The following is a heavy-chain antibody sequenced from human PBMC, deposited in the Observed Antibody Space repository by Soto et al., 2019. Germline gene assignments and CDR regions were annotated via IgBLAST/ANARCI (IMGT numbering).Heavy chain of an antibody. Sequence: GGSLRLSCAASGFTFSSYAMSWVRQAPGKGLEWVSAISGSGGSTYYADSVKGRFTISRENSKNTLYLQMNSQRAEDTAVYYCAKDRSIPAATYYYYGMDVWGQGTTVTVSS. CDR1: GFTFSSYA. D-gene: IGHD2-2*01. CDR3: AKDRSIPAATYYYYGMDV. V-gene: IGHV3-23*01. CDR2: ISGSGGST. J-gene: IGHJ6*02.